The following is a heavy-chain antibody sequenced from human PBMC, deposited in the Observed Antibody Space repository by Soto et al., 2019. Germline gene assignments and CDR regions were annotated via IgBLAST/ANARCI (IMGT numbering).Heavy chain of an antibody. CDR3: ARMYYDFWSGYTYDPNWFDP. D-gene: IGHD3-3*01. Sequence: ASVKVSCKASGYTFTSYGISWVRQAPGQGLEWMGWISAYNGNTNYAQKLQGRVTMTTDTSTSTAYMELRSLRSDDTAVYYCARMYYDFWSGYTYDPNWFDPWGQGTLVTVPQ. J-gene: IGHJ5*02. CDR1: GYTFTSYG. CDR2: ISAYNGNT. V-gene: IGHV1-18*01.